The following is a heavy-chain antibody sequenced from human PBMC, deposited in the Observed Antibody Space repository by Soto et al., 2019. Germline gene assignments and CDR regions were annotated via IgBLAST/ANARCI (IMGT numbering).Heavy chain of an antibody. V-gene: IGHV3-23*01. CDR2: ISGSGGST. CDR3: AKGQLESYAFHY. J-gene: IGHJ4*02. CDR1: GFTFSSFA. D-gene: IGHD3-10*01. Sequence: PGGSLRLSCAASGFTFSSFAMTWVGQAPGKGLEWVSTISGSGGSTYHADSVQGRFIISRDNSKNTLYLQLNSLTAEDTAVYYCAKGQLESYAFHYWGQGTLVTVSS.